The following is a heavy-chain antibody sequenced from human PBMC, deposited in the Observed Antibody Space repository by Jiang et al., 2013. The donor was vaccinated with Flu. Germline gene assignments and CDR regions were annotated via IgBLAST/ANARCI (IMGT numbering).Heavy chain of an antibody. D-gene: IGHD2-15*01. CDR3: ANLGSSSHY. CDR2: IRYDGSIK. Sequence: VQLLESGGGVVQPGGSLRLSCAASGFTFTNYGMHWVRQAPGKGLEWVAFIRYDGSIKYYADSVKGRFTISRDNSKNTLHLQMNSLKTEDTAAYYCANLGSSSHYWGQGTLVTVSS. V-gene: IGHV3-30*02. CDR1: GFTFTNYG. J-gene: IGHJ4*02.